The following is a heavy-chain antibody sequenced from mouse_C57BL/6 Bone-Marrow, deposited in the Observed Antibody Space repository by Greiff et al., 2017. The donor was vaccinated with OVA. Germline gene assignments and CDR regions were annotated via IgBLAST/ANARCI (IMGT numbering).Heavy chain of an antibody. D-gene: IGHD1-1*01. CDR2: INPNNGGT. CDR3: ARRNYGSSYWYFDV. Sequence: VQLQQSGPELVKPGASVKISCKASGYTFTDYYMNWVKQSHGKSLEWIGDINPNNGGTSYNQKFKGKATLTVDKSSSTAYMELRSLTSEDSAVYYCARRNYGSSYWYFDVWGTGTTVTVSS. V-gene: IGHV1-26*01. J-gene: IGHJ1*03. CDR1: GYTFTDYY.